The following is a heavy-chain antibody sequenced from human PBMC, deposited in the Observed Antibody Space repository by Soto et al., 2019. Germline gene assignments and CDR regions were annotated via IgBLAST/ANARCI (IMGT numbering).Heavy chain of an antibody. CDR2: IYESGST. CDR1: GGSISSSSST. V-gene: IGHV4-4*02. D-gene: IGHD1-26*01. J-gene: IGHJ2*01. CDR3: AREVAGIHWYFDL. Sequence: QVQLQESGPGLVKPSGTLYLTCAVSGGSISSSSSTDWSWVRQPPGKGLEWIGDIYESGSTNYNPSLTSRVNISMDKSKNQFYLKVTSVTAADTAVYYCAREVAGIHWYFDLWGRGTLVTVYS.